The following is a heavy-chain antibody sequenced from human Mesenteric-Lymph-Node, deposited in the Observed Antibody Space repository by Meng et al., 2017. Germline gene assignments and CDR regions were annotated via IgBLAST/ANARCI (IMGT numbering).Heavy chain of an antibody. CDR3: AGRQWLVLDY. D-gene: IGHD6-19*01. CDR1: GFTFSSYA. J-gene: IGHJ4*02. V-gene: IGHV3-30*01. CDR2: ISYDGSNK. Sequence: VPRGGCGGRGFPSGRSLSLSWAASGFTFSSYAMAWVRQATEKGVEWVAVISYDGSNKYYADSVKGRFTISSDNSKNTLYLQMNSLRAEDTAVYYCAGRQWLVLDYWGQGTLVTVSS.